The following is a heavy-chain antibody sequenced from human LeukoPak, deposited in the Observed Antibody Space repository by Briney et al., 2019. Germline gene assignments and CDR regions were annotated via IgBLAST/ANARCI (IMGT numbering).Heavy chain of an antibody. Sequence: ASVKVSCKASGYTFTGYYMHWVRQAPGQGLEWMGWINPNSGGTNYAQKFQGRVTMTRDTSISTAYMELSRLRSDDTAVYYCARDLPHGWLVLVRGWFDPWGQGTLVTVSS. CDR2: INPNSGGT. V-gene: IGHV1-2*02. CDR3: ARDLPHGWLVLVRGWFDP. CDR1: GYTFTGYY. D-gene: IGHD6-19*01. J-gene: IGHJ5*02.